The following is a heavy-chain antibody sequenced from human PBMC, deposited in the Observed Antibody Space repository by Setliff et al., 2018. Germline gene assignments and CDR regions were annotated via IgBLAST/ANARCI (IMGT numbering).Heavy chain of an antibody. CDR2: ISGSGSRT. D-gene: IGHD1-26*01. Sequence: PGGSLRLSCAASGFTFSSYVMNWVRQAPGKGLEWVSAISGSGSRTYYADSVRGLFTLSRDNSKNALYLQMNSLRAEDTAVYYCVKDQGVGATTVDNWGQGTLVTVSS. CDR1: GFTFSSYV. J-gene: IGHJ4*02. CDR3: VKDQGVGATTVDN. V-gene: IGHV3-23*01.